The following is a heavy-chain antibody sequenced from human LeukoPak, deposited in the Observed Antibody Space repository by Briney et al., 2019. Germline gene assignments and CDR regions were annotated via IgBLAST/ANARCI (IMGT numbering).Heavy chain of an antibody. Sequence: ASVKVSCKASGYTFTSYYMHWVRQAPGQGLEWMGIINPSGGSTNYAQKFQGRVTITADESTSTAYMELSSLRSEDTAVYYCASPIEGNYYDSSGYYNWGQGTLVTVSS. CDR1: GYTFTSYY. CDR2: INPSGGST. V-gene: IGHV1-46*01. J-gene: IGHJ4*02. CDR3: ASPIEGNYYDSSGYYN. D-gene: IGHD3-22*01.